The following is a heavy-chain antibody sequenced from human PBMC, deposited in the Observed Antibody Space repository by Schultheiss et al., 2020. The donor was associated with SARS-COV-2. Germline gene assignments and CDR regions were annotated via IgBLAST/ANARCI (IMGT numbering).Heavy chain of an antibody. V-gene: IGHV3-11*05. J-gene: IGHJ6*02. CDR1: GFTFSSYA. Sequence: GESLKISCAASGFTFSSYAMSWIRQAPGKGLEWVSYISSSSSYTNYADSVKGRFTISRDNAKNSLYLQMNSLRAEDTAVYYCARGWEGDYCTNGVCYRSYYYYYGMDVWGQGTTVTVSS. CDR3: ARGWEGDYCTNGVCYRSYYYYYGMDV. CDR2: ISSSSSYT. D-gene: IGHD2-8*01.